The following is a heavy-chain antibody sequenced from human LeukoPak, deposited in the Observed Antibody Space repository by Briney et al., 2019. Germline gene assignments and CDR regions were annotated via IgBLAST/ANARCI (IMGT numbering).Heavy chain of an antibody. V-gene: IGHV3-9*01. Sequence: PGGSLRLSCAASGFTFDDYAMHWVRQAPGKGLEWVSGISWSSGSIGYADSVKGRFTISRDNAKNSLYLQMNSLRPEDTALYYCAKDGSSGSHYYYGMDVWGQGTTVTVSS. CDR1: GFTFDDYA. D-gene: IGHD6-19*01. J-gene: IGHJ6*02. CDR3: AKDGSSGSHYYYGMDV. CDR2: ISWSSGSI.